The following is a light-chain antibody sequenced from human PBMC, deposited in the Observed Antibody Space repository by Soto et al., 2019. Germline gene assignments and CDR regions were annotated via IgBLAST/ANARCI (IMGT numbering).Light chain of an antibody. CDR3: QQYSNWPLT. V-gene: IGKV3-15*01. CDR1: QSVSSN. Sequence: EIVMTQSPATLSVSPGEGATLSCRASQSVSSNLAWYQQKPGQAPTLLILGASTRATGIPARFSGSGSGTEFSLSISALQSEDFAIYYCQQYSNWPLTFGGGTKVGIK. CDR2: GAS. J-gene: IGKJ4*01.